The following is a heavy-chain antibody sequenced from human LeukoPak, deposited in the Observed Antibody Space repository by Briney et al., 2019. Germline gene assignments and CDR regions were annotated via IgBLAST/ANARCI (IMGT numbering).Heavy chain of an antibody. CDR1: GGSFSGYY. D-gene: IGHD6-13*01. CDR2: INHSGST. CDR3: ARKMVEGSGSSWYWPFDY. Sequence: KASETLSLTCAVYGGSFSGYYWSWIRQPPGKGLEWIGEINHSGSTNYNPSLKSRVTISVDKSKNQFSLKLSSVTAADTAVYYCARKMVEGSGSSWYWPFDYWGQGTLVTVSS. J-gene: IGHJ4*02. V-gene: IGHV4-34*01.